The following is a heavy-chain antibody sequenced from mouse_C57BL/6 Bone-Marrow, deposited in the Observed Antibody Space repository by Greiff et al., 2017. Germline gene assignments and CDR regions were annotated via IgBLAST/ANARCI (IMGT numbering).Heavy chain of an antibody. CDR1: GYTFNSYW. CDR3: ARGGYCSKNDAMDY. J-gene: IGHJ4*01. D-gene: IGHD2-5*01. V-gene: IGHV1-53*01. Sequence: VQLQQSGTELVKPGASVKLSCKASGYTFNSYWMHWVKQRPGQGLEWIGNINPSDGGTNYNEKFKSKATLTADKSSSTAYLQLSSLTSEDSAVYDCARGGYCSKNDAMDYGGRGTSATVTA. CDR2: INPSDGGT.